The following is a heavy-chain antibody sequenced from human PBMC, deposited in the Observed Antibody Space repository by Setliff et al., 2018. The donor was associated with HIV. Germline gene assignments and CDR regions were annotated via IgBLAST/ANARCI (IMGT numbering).Heavy chain of an antibody. CDR2: IDPSSSYI. CDR3: TILVGGDGGSSCFDF. CDR1: GFTVATYP. V-gene: IGHV3-21*01. J-gene: IGHJ4*02. Sequence: PGGSLRLSCAASGFTVATYPLSWVRQAPGKGLEWVSSIDPSSSYIYYADSVKGRFTISRDNGKNSVYLQMDSLSAEDTAMYYCTILVGGDGGSSCFDFWGQGTLVTVSS. D-gene: IGHD1-26*01.